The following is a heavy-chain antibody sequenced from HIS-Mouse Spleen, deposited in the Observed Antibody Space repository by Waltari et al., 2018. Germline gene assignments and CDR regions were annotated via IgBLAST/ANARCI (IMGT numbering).Heavy chain of an antibody. CDR2: MNPNRGNT. V-gene: IGHV1-8*01. Sequence: QVQLVQSGAEVKKPGASVKVSCKASGYTFTSYDINWAHQATGQGLEWMGWMNPNRGNTGYAQKFQGRVTMTRTTSLSTAYMELSSLRSEDTAVYYCARGRHTFDIWGQGTMVTVSS. CDR1: GYTFTSYD. J-gene: IGHJ3*02. CDR3: ARGRHTFDI.